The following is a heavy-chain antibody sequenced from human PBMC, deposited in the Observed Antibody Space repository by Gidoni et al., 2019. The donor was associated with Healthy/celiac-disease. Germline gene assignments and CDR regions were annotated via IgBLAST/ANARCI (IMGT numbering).Heavy chain of an antibody. CDR3: AKDRQSIAVLTGVFDY. V-gene: IGHV3-23*01. J-gene: IGHJ4*02. Sequence: EVQLLESGGGLVQPGGSLRLSCAASGFTFSRYAMSWVRQAPGKGLEWVSAISGSGGSTYYADSVKGRFTISRDNSKNTLYLQMNSLRAEDTAVYYCAKDRQSIAVLTGVFDYWGQGTLVTVSS. D-gene: IGHD6-6*01. CDR1: GFTFSRYA. CDR2: ISGSGGST.